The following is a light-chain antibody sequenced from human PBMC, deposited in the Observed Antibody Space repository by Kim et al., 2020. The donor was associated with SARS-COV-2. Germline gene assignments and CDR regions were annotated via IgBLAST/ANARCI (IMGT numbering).Light chain of an antibody. CDR2: VAS. J-gene: IGKJ5*01. CDR1: QPISNY. V-gene: IGKV1-39*01. CDR3: QQTYSTPPVT. Sequence: SAGDRVTITCRASQPISNYLNWYQQKPGKAPNLLIFVASSLHTGVPSRFSGSGSGTDFTLTINNLQLEDFATYYCQQTYSTPPVTFGQGTRLEIK.